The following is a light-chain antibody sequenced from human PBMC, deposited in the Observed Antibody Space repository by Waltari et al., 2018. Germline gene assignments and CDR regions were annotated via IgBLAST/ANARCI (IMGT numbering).Light chain of an antibody. CDR3: QQYNSYSET. CDR1: QSISSW. J-gene: IGKJ1*01. CDR2: KAS. V-gene: IGKV1-5*03. Sequence: DIQMTQSPSTLSASVGDRVTITCRASQSISSWLAWYHQKPGKAPKLLIYKASSLESGVPTRFSGSGSGTEFTLTISSLQPDDFATYYCQQYNSYSETFGQGTKVEIK.